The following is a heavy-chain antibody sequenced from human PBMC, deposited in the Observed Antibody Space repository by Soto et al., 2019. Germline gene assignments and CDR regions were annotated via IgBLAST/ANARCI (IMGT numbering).Heavy chain of an antibody. Sequence: SDTLSLTCTVSGGSIGSGGYYWSWILHHPGKGLEWIGYIYYSGSTYYNPSLKSRVTISVDTSKNQFSLKLSSVTAADTAVYYCARGTNDYSNLSWFDPWGQGTLVTVSS. J-gene: IGHJ5*02. V-gene: IGHV4-31*03. CDR2: IYYSGST. CDR1: GGSIGSGGYY. CDR3: ARGTNDYSNLSWFDP. D-gene: IGHD4-4*01.